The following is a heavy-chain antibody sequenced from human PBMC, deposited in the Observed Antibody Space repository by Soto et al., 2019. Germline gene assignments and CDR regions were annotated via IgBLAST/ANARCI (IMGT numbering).Heavy chain of an antibody. V-gene: IGHV3-74*01. CDR1: GFSFSTYW. CDR2: INSDGSAT. J-gene: IGHJ6*03. CDR3: ATDYYYYMNV. Sequence: PGGSLRLSCAVSGFSFSTYWMHWVRQGPGEGLVWVSRINSDGSATSYADSVKGRFTISRDNAKNMLFLQMNSLRAEDTAEYYCATDYYYYMNVWGKGTSVTVSS.